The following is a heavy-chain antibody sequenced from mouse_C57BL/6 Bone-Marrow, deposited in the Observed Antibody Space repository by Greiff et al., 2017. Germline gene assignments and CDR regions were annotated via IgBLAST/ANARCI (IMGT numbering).Heavy chain of an antibody. J-gene: IGHJ2*01. CDR2: FHPYNNDT. D-gene: IGHD5-1*01. V-gene: IGHV1-47*01. Sequence: VQLVESGAELVKPGASVKMSCKASGYTFTTYPIEWMKQNHGKSLEWIGNFHPYNNDTKYNEKFKGKATLTVEKSSNTVYLELSRLTSDDSAVYYCARSSTFFYYFDYWGQGTTLTVSS. CDR3: ARSSTFFYYFDY. CDR1: GYTFTTYP.